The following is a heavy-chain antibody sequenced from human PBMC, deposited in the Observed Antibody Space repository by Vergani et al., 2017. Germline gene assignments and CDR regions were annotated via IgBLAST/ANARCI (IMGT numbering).Heavy chain of an antibody. D-gene: IGHD1-26*01. V-gene: IGHV1-2*02. J-gene: IGHJ5*01. CDR2: ISPKTGDT. Sequence: QVQLMQSGPVMKKPGGSMKVSCQASESTFSEYNIHWVRQAPGQGLQWMGWISPKTGDTHYLQRFQDRVTITKEATTKTVYLKMTRLTSDDTAIYYCAHSWNFGRRDWFDSWGPGTLVTVSS. CDR3: AHSWNFGRRDWFDS. CDR1: ESTFSEYN.